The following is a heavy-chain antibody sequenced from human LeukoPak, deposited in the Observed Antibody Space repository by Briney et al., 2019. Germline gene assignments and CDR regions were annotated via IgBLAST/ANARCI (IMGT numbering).Heavy chain of an antibody. Sequence: GGSLRLSCKASGYTFTSYGISWVRQAPGQGLEWMGWISTYNGNTNYAQKLRGRVTMTTDTSTSTAYMELRSLRSDDTAVYYCASSLLWFGELLGGDYWGQGTLVTVSS. D-gene: IGHD3-10*01. CDR2: ISTYNGNT. J-gene: IGHJ4*02. V-gene: IGHV1-18*01. CDR3: ASSLLWFGELLGGDY. CDR1: GYTFTSYG.